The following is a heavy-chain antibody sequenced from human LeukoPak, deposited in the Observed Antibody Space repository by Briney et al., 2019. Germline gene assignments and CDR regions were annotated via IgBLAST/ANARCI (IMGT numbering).Heavy chain of an antibody. V-gene: IGHV3-23*01. CDR2: ISGTGGST. D-gene: IGHD2-21*02. CDR3: AKGKGPTANWYFDV. Sequence: GGSLRLSCAASGFIFRNYAMSWVRQAPGKGLEWVSFISGTGGSTYYADSVKGRFTISRDNSKNTLYLHLNSLRAEDTAVYYCAKGKGPTANWYFDVWGRGTLVTVSS. CDR1: GFIFRNYA. J-gene: IGHJ2*01.